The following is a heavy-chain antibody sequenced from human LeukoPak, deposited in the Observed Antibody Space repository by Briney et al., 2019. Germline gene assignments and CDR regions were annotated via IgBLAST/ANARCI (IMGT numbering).Heavy chain of an antibody. Sequence: GASVKVSCKASGYTFTGYYMHWVRQAPGQGLEWMGWINPNSGGTNYAQKFQGRVTMTRDTSISTAYMELSRLRSEDTAVYYCARGTTTGYSSGWTYHLDYWGQGTLVTVSS. D-gene: IGHD6-19*01. J-gene: IGHJ4*02. CDR3: ARGTTTGYSSGWTYHLDY. CDR2: INPNSGGT. CDR1: GYTFTGYY. V-gene: IGHV1-2*02.